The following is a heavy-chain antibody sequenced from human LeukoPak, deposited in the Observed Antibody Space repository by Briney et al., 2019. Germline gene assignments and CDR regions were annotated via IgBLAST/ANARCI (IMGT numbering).Heavy chain of an antibody. CDR2: IKQDESEK. CDR3: ARDKIVGATFFDY. Sequence: GGSLRLSCEASGFSFPYGMSWVRQAPGKGLEWVANIKQDESEKYYVESVKGRFTISRDNAKNSLYLQMNSLRAEDTAVYYCARDKIVGATFFDYWGQGTLVTVSS. CDR1: GFSFPYG. D-gene: IGHD1-26*01. J-gene: IGHJ4*02. V-gene: IGHV3-7*01.